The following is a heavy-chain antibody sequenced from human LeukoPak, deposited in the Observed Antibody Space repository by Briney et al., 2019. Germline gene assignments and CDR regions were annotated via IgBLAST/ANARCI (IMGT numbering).Heavy chain of an antibody. Sequence: PSETLSLTCAVSGGSINSNYWWSWVRQPPGKGLEWIGYIYYSGSTNYKPSLKSRVTISVDTSKNQFSLKLSSVTAADTAVYYCARGGYYGSGNDFRFDPWGQGTLVTVSS. D-gene: IGHD3-10*01. CDR1: GGSINSNYW. CDR2: IYYSGST. CDR3: ARGGYYGSGNDFRFDP. J-gene: IGHJ5*02. V-gene: IGHV4-4*02.